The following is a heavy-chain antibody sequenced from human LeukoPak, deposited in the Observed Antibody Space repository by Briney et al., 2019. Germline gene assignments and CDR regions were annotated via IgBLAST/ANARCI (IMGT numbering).Heavy chain of an antibody. D-gene: IGHD3-10*01. J-gene: IGHJ4*02. CDR3: ARHKVRGGFGELSEHYFNY. Sequence: ASVKVSCKASGYTFTSYDINWVRQATGQGLEWMGWMNPNSGNTGYAQKFQGRVTMTRNTSISTAYMELSSLRSEDTAVYYCARHKVRGGFGELSEHYFNYWGQGTLVTVSS. V-gene: IGHV1-8*01. CDR2: MNPNSGNT. CDR1: GYTFTSYD.